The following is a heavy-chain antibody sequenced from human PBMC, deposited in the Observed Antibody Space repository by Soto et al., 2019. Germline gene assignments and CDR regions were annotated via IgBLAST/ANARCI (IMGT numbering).Heavy chain of an antibody. Sequence: SGPTLVNPTQTLTLTCTFSGFSLSTSGVGVGWIRQPPGKALEWLALIYWNDDKRYSPSLKSRLTITKDTSKNQVVLTMTNMDPVDTATYYCAQIPLGGVLFDYWGQGTLVTVYS. J-gene: IGHJ4*02. CDR2: IYWNDDK. D-gene: IGHD3-16*01. CDR1: GFSLSTSGVG. V-gene: IGHV2-5*01. CDR3: AQIPLGGVLFDY.